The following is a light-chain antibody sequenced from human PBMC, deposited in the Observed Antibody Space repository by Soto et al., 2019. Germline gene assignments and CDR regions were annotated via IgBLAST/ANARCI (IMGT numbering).Light chain of an antibody. CDR3: QQYNNWPLT. CDR2: GAS. Sequence: IVLAQSPATLSVYPGARATLSCRASQSITRNLAWYQQSPGQAPRLLIYGASTRATGIPARFSGSASGTEFTLTISSLQSEDFAIYYCQQYNNWPLTFGGGTKVDVK. CDR1: QSITRN. V-gene: IGKV3-15*01. J-gene: IGKJ4*01.